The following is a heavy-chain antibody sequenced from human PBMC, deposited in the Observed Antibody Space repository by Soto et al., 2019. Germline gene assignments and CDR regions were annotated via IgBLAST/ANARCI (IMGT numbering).Heavy chain of an antibody. J-gene: IGHJ4*02. V-gene: IGHV1-18*01. D-gene: IGHD3-22*01. CDR1: GYTFTSYG. CDR3: AVDYYDSSGYLPGDFDY. CDR2: ISAYNGNT. Sequence: QVQLVQSGAEVKKPGASVKVSCKASGYTFTSYGISWVRQAPGQGLEWMGWISAYNGNTNYAQKLQGRVTMTTDTSTSTAYTELRSLRSDDTAVYYCAVDYYDSSGYLPGDFDYWGQGTLVTVSS.